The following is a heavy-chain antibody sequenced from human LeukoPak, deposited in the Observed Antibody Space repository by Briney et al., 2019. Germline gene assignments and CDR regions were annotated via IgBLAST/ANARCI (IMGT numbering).Heavy chain of an antibody. J-gene: IGHJ6*04. CDR1: GFTVRTTY. CDR3: ARDRDNWNDSSYYYYGMDV. D-gene: IGHD1-1*01. Sequence: PGGSPRLSCVLSGFTVRTTYMSWVRQAPGKGLGWVAVIWYDGSNKYYADSVKGRFTISRDNSKNTLYLQMNSLRAEDTAVYYCARDRDNWNDSSYYYYGMDVWGKGTTVTVSS. V-gene: IGHV3-33*08. CDR2: IWYDGSNK.